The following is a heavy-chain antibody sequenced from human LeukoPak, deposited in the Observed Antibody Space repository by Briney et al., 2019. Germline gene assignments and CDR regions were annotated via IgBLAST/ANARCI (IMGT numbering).Heavy chain of an antibody. D-gene: IGHD6-19*01. CDR1: GFTFSSYA. Sequence: SGGSLRLSCAASGFTFSSYAMSWVRQAPGKGLEWVSAISGSGGSTYYADSVKGRLTISRDNSKNTLYLQMNSLRAEDTAVYYCAKSVGWRWLAFDYWGQGTLVTVSS. V-gene: IGHV3-23*01. J-gene: IGHJ4*02. CDR2: ISGSGGST. CDR3: AKSVGWRWLAFDY.